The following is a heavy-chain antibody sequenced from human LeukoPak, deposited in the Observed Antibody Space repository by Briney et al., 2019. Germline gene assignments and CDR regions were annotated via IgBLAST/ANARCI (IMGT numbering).Heavy chain of an antibody. V-gene: IGHV4-39*07. J-gene: IGHJ4*02. CDR1: GGSISSSSYY. CDR3: ARVSRWGWNYEYYFDY. D-gene: IGHD1-7*01. CDR2: IYYSGST. Sequence: PSETLSLTCTVSGGSISSSSYYWGWIRQPPGKELEWIGSIYYSGSTYYNPSLKSRVTISVDTSKNQFSLKLSSVTAADTAVYYCARVSRWGWNYEYYFDYWGQGTLVTVSS.